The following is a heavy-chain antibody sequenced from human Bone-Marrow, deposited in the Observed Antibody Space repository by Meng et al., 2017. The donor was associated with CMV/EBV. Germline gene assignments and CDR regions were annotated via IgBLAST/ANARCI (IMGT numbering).Heavy chain of an antibody. J-gene: IGHJ6*02. CDR2: IYYSGST. D-gene: IGHD6-6*01. V-gene: IGHV4-59*01. CDR3: AREGIAARSVPYYYYGMDV. CDR1: GGSISSYY. Sequence: SETLSLTCTVSGGSISSYYWSWIRQPPGKGLEWIGYIYYSGSTNYNPSLKSRVTISVDTSKNQFSLKLSSVTAADTAVYYCAREGIAARSVPYYYYGMDVWGQGTTVTVSS.